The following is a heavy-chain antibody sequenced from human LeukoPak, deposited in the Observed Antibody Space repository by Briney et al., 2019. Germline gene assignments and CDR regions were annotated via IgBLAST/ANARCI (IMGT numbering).Heavy chain of an antibody. CDR1: GFTFSSYA. J-gene: IGHJ4*02. CDR3: AKGCGYDCYRTDY. V-gene: IGHV3-23*01. CDR2: ISGSGGST. Sequence: PGGSLRLSCAASGFTFSSYAMTWVRQTPGKGLEWVSVISGSGGSTYYADSVKGRFTISRDNSKSTLYLQMNSLRAEDSAVYYWAKGCGYDCYRTDYWGQETLVTVSS. D-gene: IGHD2-21*02.